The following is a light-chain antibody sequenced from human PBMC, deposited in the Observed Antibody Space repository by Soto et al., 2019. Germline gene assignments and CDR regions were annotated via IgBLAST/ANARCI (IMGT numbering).Light chain of an antibody. CDR1: SSDAGGYNY. Sequence: QSVLAQPASVPGSPGQSITISCTGTSSDAGGYNYVSWYQQHPGKAPKLMIYDVSNRPSGVSNRFSGSKSGNTASLTISGLQAEDEADYYCSSYTSSSTPYVFGTGTKVTVL. V-gene: IGLV2-14*01. CDR3: SSYTSSSTPYV. J-gene: IGLJ1*01. CDR2: DVS.